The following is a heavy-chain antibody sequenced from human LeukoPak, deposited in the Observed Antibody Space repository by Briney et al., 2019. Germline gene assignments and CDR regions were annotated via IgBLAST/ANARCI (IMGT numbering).Heavy chain of an antibody. Sequence: SETLSLTCTVSGSSITNFYWIWIRQPPGKGLEWIGYIYSSGSTDYNPSLKSRAALSVDTSKNQFSLKLTSVTAADTALYYCASVSNEFGGSGAFDIWGQGTMVTVSS. D-gene: IGHD2-15*01. CDR2: IYSSGST. CDR1: GSSITNFY. J-gene: IGHJ3*02. CDR3: ASVSNEFGGSGAFDI. V-gene: IGHV4-59*01.